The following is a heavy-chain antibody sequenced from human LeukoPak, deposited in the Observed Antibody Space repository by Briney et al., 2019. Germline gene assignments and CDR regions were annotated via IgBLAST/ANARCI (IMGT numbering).Heavy chain of an antibody. D-gene: IGHD3-22*01. CDR2: INPNSGGT. CDR1: GYTFTDYY. J-gene: IGHJ4*02. V-gene: IGHV1-2*04. Sequence: ASVKVSCKASGYTFTDYYMQWVRQDPGQGLEWMGWINPNSGGTHYVQRFQGWVTMTRDTSISTAYMELSRLTSDDTAVYYCARGGPYYDSSRANDLNYWGQGTLVTVSS. CDR3: ARGGPYYDSSRANDLNY.